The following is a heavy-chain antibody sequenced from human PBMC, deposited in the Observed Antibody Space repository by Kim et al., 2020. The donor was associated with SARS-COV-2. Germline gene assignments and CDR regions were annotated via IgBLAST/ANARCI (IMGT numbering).Heavy chain of an antibody. J-gene: IGHJ6*04. D-gene: IGHD2-8*02. CDR2: ISGSGVST. Sequence: GGSLRLSCAASGFTFSSYAMSWVRQAPGKGLEWVSAISGSGVSTYYADSVKGRFTISRDNSKNTLYLQMNSLRAEDTAVYYCAKVRARLLGYYYYGMDVWGAGTTVTVSS. CDR3: AKVRARLLGYYYYGMDV. V-gene: IGHV3-23*01. CDR1: GFTFSSYA.